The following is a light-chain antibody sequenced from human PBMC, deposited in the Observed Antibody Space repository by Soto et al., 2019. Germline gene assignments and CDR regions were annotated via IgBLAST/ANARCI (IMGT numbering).Light chain of an antibody. CDR2: YDD. Sequence: QSVLTQPPSVSEAPGQRVTISCSGGTSNVEDNAVNWYQQLPGRAPKLLIYYDDLRPSGVSGRFSGSKSGTSAPLAISGLQSEDEADYYCAAWDDSLNGGVFGGGTKLTVL. J-gene: IGLJ3*02. V-gene: IGLV1-36*01. CDR3: AAWDDSLNGGV. CDR1: TSNVEDNA.